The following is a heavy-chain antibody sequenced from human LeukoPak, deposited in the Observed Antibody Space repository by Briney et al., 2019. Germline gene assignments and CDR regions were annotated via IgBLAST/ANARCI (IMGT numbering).Heavy chain of an antibody. J-gene: IGHJ4*02. Sequence: SETLSLTCTVSGGSISSYYWSWIRQPPGKGLEWIGYIYYSGSTNYNPSLKSRVTISVDTSKNQFSLKLSSVTAADTAVYYCARGTYGGYAFEYYFDYWGQGTLVTVSS. CDR2: IYYSGST. V-gene: IGHV4-59*01. CDR3: ARGTYGGYAFEYYFDY. CDR1: GGSISSYY. D-gene: IGHD5-12*01.